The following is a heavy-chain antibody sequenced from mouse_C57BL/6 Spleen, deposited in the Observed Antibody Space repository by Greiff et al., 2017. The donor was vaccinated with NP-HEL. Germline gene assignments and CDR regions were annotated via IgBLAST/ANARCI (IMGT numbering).Heavy chain of an antibody. V-gene: IGHV1-18*01. J-gene: IGHJ4*01. Sequence: VQLQQSGPELVKPGASVKIPCKASGYTFTDYNMDWVKQSHGKSLEWIGDINPNNGGTIYNQKFKGKATLTVDKSSSTAYMELRSLTSEDTAVYYCARSSPPYYYGSSPYAMDYWGQGTSVTVSS. CDR2: INPNNGGT. CDR1: GYTFTDYN. CDR3: ARSSPPYYYGSSPYAMDY. D-gene: IGHD1-1*01.